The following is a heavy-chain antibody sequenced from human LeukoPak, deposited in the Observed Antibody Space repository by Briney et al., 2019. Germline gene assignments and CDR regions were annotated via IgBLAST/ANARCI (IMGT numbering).Heavy chain of an antibody. CDR2: FDPEDGET. V-gene: IGHV1-24*01. Sequence: ASVKVSYKVSGYTLTELSMHWVRQAPGKGLEWMGGFDPEDGETIYAQKFQGRVTMTEDTSTDTAYMELSSLRSEDTAVYYCATARQYYYDSSGHPYFDYWGQGTLVTVSS. CDR1: GYTLTELS. D-gene: IGHD3-22*01. CDR3: ATARQYYYDSSGHPYFDY. J-gene: IGHJ4*02.